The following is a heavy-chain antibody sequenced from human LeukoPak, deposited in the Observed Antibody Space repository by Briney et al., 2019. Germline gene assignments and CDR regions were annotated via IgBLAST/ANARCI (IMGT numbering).Heavy chain of an antibody. D-gene: IGHD3-22*01. CDR3: ARRDSSGYHRD. CDR2: IYYSGII. V-gene: IGHV4-59*01. J-gene: IGHJ4*01. Sequence: SETLSLTCTVSGGSITGYYWSWIREPPGKGLEWIGYIYYSGIINYNPSLKSRVTMSVDTSKNQFSLKVTSVTAADTALYYCARRDSSGYHRDWDQGTLVTVSS. CDR1: GGSITGYY.